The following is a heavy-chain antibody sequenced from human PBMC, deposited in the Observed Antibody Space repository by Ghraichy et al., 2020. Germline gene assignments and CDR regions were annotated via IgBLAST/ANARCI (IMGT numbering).Heavy chain of an antibody. D-gene: IGHD3-22*01. CDR3: AKDRDYYDSSGYYFNAFDI. J-gene: IGHJ3*02. CDR2: IRYIGSSI. V-gene: IGHV3-23*01. CDR1: GFTFSSYA. Sequence: GRSLRLSCAASGFTFSSYAMSWVRQAPGKGLEWVSSIRYIGSSIYYTDSVKGRFTISRDNSKNTLYLQMNSLRAEDTAVYYCAKDRDYYDSSGYYFNAFDIWGQGTMVTVSS.